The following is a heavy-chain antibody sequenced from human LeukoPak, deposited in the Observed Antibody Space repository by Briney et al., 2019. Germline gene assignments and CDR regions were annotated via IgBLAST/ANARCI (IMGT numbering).Heavy chain of an antibody. CDR1: GFTFSSYD. D-gene: IGHD4-17*01. CDR2: IGTAGDT. V-gene: IGHV3-13*01. Sequence: QSGGSLRLSCAASGFTFSSYDMHWVRQATGKGLEWVSAIGTAGDTYYPGSVKGRFTISRENAKNSLYLQMNSLRAGDTAVYYCAREVYLGMTTVTTDCFDYWGQGTLVTVSS. CDR3: AREVYLGMTTVTTDCFDY. J-gene: IGHJ4*02.